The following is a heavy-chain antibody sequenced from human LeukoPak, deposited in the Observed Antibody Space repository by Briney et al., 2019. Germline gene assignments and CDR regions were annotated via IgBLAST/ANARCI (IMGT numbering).Heavy chain of an antibody. CDR2: INPNSGGT. Sequence: ASVKVSCKASGYTFTGYYMHWVRQAPGQGLEWMGWINPNSGGTNYAQKFQGWVTMTRDTSISTAYMELSRLRSDDTAVYYCATSIVGATLDYYFDYWGQGTLVTVSS. D-gene: IGHD1-26*01. CDR1: GYTFTGYY. J-gene: IGHJ4*02. V-gene: IGHV1-2*04. CDR3: ATSIVGATLDYYFDY.